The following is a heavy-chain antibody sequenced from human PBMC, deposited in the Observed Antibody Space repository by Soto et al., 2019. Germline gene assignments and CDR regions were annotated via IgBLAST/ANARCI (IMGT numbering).Heavy chain of an antibody. Sequence: PGGSLRLSCAASGFTFSSYAMSWVRQAPGKGLEWVSAISGSGGSTYYADSVKGRFTISRDNSKNTLYLQMNSLRAEDTAVYYCAKGNFNYYDSSGYYIEFDYWGQGTLVTVSS. V-gene: IGHV3-23*01. CDR2: ISGSGGST. J-gene: IGHJ4*02. D-gene: IGHD3-22*01. CDR3: AKGNFNYYDSSGYYIEFDY. CDR1: GFTFSSYA.